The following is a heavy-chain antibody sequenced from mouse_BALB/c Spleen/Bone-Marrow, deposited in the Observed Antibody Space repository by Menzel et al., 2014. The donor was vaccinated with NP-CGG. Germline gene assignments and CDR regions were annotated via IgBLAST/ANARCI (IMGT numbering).Heavy chain of an antibody. Sequence: EVKLVDSGGGLVQPGGSREVSCAASGFTFSSFGMHWVRPAPEKGLEWVAYISSGSSTIYYADTVKGRFTISRDNPKNTLFLQMTSLRSEDTAMYYCARSTMITTGYYYAMDCWGQGTSVTVSS. V-gene: IGHV5-17*02. CDR1: GFTFSSFG. CDR3: ARSTMITTGYYYAMDC. CDR2: ISSGSSTI. J-gene: IGHJ4*01. D-gene: IGHD2-4*01.